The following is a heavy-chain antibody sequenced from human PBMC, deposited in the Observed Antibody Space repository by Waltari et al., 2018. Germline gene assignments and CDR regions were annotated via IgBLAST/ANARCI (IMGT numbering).Heavy chain of an antibody. J-gene: IGHJ6*02. CDR1: GFTVSSNY. CDR3: ARLKYCSGGSCLLRGMDV. CDR2: INHSGST. Sequence: VQLVESGGGLIQPGGSLRLSCAASGFTVSSNYLSWVRQPPGKGLEWIGEINHSGSTNYNPSLKSRVTISVDTSKNQFSLKLSSVTAADTAVYYCARLKYCSGGSCLLRGMDVWGQGTTVTVSS. V-gene: IGHV4-34*01. D-gene: IGHD2-15*01.